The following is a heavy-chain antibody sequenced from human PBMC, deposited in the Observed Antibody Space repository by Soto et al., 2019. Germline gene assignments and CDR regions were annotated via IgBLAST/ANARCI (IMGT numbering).Heavy chain of an antibody. CDR2: INAGNGNT. V-gene: IGHV1-3*01. D-gene: IGHD6-13*01. J-gene: IGHJ6*02. CDR3: ARSRGQQLVRFYYYYGMDV. CDR1: GYRFTSYA. Sequence: ASVKVSCKASGYRFTSYAMHWVRQDPGQRLEWMGWINAGNGNTKYSQKFQGRVTITRDTSASTAYMELSSLRSEDTAVYYCARSRGQQLVRFYYYYGMDVWGQGTTVTVSS.